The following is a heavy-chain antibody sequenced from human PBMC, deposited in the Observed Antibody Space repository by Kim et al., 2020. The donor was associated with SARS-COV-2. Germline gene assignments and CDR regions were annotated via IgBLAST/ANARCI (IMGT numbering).Heavy chain of an antibody. CDR2: IYYSGST. CDR3: ARGGGYQLLPLDY. D-gene: IGHD2-2*01. CDR1: GGSISSGGYY. V-gene: IGHV4-31*03. J-gene: IGHJ4*02. Sequence: SETLSLTCTVSGGSISSGGYYWSWIRQHPGKGLEWIGYIYYSGSTYYNPSLKSRVTISVDTSKNQFSLKLSSVTAADTAVYYCARGGGYQLLPLDYWGQGTLVTVSS.